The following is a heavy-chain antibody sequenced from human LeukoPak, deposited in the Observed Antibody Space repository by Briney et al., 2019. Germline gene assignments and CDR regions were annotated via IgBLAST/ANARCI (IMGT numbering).Heavy chain of an antibody. CDR1: GFTFSSYW. Sequence: GGSLRLSCAASGFTFSSYWMSWVRQAPGKGLEWVANIKQDGSEKYYVDSVKGRFTISRDNAKNSLYLQMNSLRAEDTAVYYCARDGRTESGSYPSAFDIWGQGTMVTVSS. D-gene: IGHD1-26*01. J-gene: IGHJ3*02. CDR3: ARDGRTESGSYPSAFDI. CDR2: IKQDGSEK. V-gene: IGHV3-7*01.